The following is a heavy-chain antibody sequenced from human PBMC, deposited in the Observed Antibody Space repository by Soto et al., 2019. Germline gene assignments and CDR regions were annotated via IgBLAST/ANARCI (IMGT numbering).Heavy chain of an antibody. Sequence: KSSETLSLTCTVSGGSISSSSYYWGWIRQPPGKGLEWIGSIYYSGSTYYNPSLKSRVTISVDTSKNQFSLKLSSVTAADTAVYYCATVGYCSGGSCAGDYYYGMDVWGQGTTVTVSS. CDR2: IYYSGST. CDR3: ATVGYCSGGSCAGDYYYGMDV. CDR1: GGSISSSSYY. V-gene: IGHV4-39*01. D-gene: IGHD2-15*01. J-gene: IGHJ6*02.